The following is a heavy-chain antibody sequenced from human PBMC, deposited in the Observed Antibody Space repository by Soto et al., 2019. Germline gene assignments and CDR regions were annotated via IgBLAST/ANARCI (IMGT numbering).Heavy chain of an antibody. Sequence: QVQLVQSGAELKKPGASVNISCQASGFTFSDTLINWVRQGPGQRLEWMGWINPANGSTRYSEPFQGRVTISSLSSASTAYVALSDLTSEDTAVYYCARDIVSVGPRANEAFDVWGQGTMITVSS. V-gene: IGHV1-3*01. J-gene: IGHJ3*01. D-gene: IGHD1-26*01. CDR2: INPANGST. CDR3: ARDIVSVGPRANEAFDV. CDR1: GFTFSDTL.